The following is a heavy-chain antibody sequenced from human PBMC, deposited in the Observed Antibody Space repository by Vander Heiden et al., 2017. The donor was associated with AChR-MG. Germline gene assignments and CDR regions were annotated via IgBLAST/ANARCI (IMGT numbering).Heavy chain of an antibody. Sequence: QVQLVESGGGVVQPGRSLRLYCAASGFTFSSYGMHWVRQAPGKGLEWVAVISYDGSNKYYADSVKGRFTISRDNSKNTLYLQMNSLRAEDTAVYYCAKYHHGWLPKYYYYGMDVWGQGTTVTVSS. CDR1: GFTFSSYG. D-gene: IGHD2-15*01. CDR3: AKYHHGWLPKYYYYGMDV. V-gene: IGHV3-30*18. J-gene: IGHJ6*02. CDR2: ISYDGSNK.